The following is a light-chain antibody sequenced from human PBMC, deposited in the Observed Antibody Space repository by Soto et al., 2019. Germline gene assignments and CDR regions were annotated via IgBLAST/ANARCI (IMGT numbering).Light chain of an antibody. J-gene: IGLJ2*01. CDR2: GNS. CDR1: SSNIGAGYD. CDR3: QSYDSSLSGCVV. Sequence: QLVLTQPPSVSGAPGQRVTISCTGSSSNIGAGYDVHWYQQLLGTAPKLLIYGNSNRPSGVPDRFSGSKSGTSASLAITGLQAEDEADYYCQSYDSSLSGCVVFGGGTKLTVL. V-gene: IGLV1-40*01.